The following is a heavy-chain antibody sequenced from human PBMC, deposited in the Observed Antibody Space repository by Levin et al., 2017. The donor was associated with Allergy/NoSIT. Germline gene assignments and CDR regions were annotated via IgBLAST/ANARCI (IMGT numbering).Heavy chain of an antibody. CDR3: ARDPDGIDGVSFDY. CDR1: GFTFSSDW. D-gene: IGHD3-10*01. Sequence: LSLTCAASGFTFSSDWMNWVRQAPGKGLEWVANIKQDGSVKYYVDSVKGRFTISRDNAKNSLYLQMNSLRAEDTAVYYCARDPDGIDGVSFDYWGQGTLVTVS. J-gene: IGHJ4*02. CDR2: IKQDGSVK. V-gene: IGHV3-7*01.